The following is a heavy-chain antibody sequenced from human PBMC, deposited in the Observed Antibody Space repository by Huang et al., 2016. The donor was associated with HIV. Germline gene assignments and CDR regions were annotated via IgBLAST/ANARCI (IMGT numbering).Heavy chain of an antibody. CDR2: IYYSGNT. V-gene: IGHV4-39*01. J-gene: IGHJ6*02. CDR1: GGSISSSRYY. Sequence: LQLQESGPGLVKSSETLSLICTVSGGSISSSRYYWGWIRQPPGKGPEWIGSIYYSGNTYYNPPLKSRVTIPVYTSKNQFSLKVNSVTAADTAVYYCARHGRVAGHYYNNMDVWGRGTTVTVSS. CDR3: ARHGRVAGHYYNNMDV. D-gene: IGHD6-19*01.